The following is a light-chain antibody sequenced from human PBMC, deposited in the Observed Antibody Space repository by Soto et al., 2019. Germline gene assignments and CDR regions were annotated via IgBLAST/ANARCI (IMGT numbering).Light chain of an antibody. CDR2: DDN. CDR3: GSWASSLSAYV. V-gene: IGLV1-51*01. Sequence: QSVLTKAPSASGTPGQKVTISCSGSSSNIGGSSVSWYRQLPCTAPKLIIYDDNKRPSGIPDRFSGSKSXXSATLGITGFQTGDEADYYCGSWASSLSAYVFGTGTKVTVL. CDR1: SSNIGGSS. J-gene: IGLJ1*01.